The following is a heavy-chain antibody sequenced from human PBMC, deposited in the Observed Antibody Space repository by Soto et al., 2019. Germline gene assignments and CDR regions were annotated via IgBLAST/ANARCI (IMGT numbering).Heavy chain of an antibody. CDR3: ARGWVRTVTNPIHFQH. V-gene: IGHV1-69*01. D-gene: IGHD4-17*01. CDR2: IIPIFGTA. CDR1: GGTFSSYA. J-gene: IGHJ1*01. Sequence: QVQLVQSGAEVKKPGSSVKVSCKASGGTFSSYAISWLRQAPGQGLEWMGGIIPIFGTANYAQKFQGRVTITADESTSTAYMELSSLRSEDTAVYYCARGWVRTVTNPIHFQHWGQGTLVTVSS.